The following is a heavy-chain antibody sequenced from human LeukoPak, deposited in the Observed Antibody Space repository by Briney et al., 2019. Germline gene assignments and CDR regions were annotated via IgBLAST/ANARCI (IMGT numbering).Heavy chain of an antibody. CDR1: GGSISNYY. Sequence: SETLSLTCTVSGGSISNYYWSWIRRPPGKGLEWIGYIYYSGSTLYNPSLKSRVTISVDTSKNQFSLKLSSVTAADTAVYYCARHYGDFNPFDYWGQGTLVTVSS. CDR2: IYYSGST. J-gene: IGHJ4*02. CDR3: ARHYGDFNPFDY. V-gene: IGHV4-59*08. D-gene: IGHD4-17*01.